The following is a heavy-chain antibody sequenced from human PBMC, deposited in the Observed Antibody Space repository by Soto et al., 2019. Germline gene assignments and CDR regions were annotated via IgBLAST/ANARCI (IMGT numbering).Heavy chain of an antibody. CDR3: ARMVEGFAARTKYFDY. CDR1: CYTFTRYG. D-gene: IGHD2-15*01. J-gene: IGHJ4*02. Sequence: SVKVSFRASCYTFTRYGILWVRQAPGQGLELMGWISAYDGNTNYAQKVQGRVSVTTDTSTSTAYMELSSLRSDDTAVYYCARMVEGFAARTKYFDYWGQGTLVTVSS. V-gene: IGHV1-18*01. CDR2: ISAYDGNT.